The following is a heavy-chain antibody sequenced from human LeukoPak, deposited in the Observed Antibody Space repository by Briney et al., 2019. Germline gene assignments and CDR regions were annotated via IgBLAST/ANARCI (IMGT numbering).Heavy chain of an antibody. CDR2: INAGNGNT. V-gene: IGHV1-3*01. CDR1: GYTFTSYA. Sequence: ASVKVSCKASGYTFTSYAMHWVRQAPGQRLEWVGWINAGNGNTKYSQKFQGRVTITRDTSASTAYMELSSLRSEDTAVYYCARGPMTTKSWFDPWGQGTLVTVSS. D-gene: IGHD4-17*01. J-gene: IGHJ5*02. CDR3: ARGPMTTKSWFDP.